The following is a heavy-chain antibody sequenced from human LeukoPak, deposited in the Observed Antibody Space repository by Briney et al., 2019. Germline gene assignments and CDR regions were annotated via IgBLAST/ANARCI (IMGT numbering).Heavy chain of an antibody. J-gene: IGHJ3*01. V-gene: IGHV4-59*11. CDR2: IYYTGST. D-gene: IGHD3-22*01. CDR3: ARYKGYDSSGYSADAFDV. Sequence: SETLSLTCTVSGGSISSHYWSWIRQPPGKGLEWIGYIYYTGSTNYSPSLKSRVTISVDTSKNQFSLKLSSVTAADTAVYYCARYKGYDSSGYSADAFDVWGQGTMVTVSS. CDR1: GGSISSHY.